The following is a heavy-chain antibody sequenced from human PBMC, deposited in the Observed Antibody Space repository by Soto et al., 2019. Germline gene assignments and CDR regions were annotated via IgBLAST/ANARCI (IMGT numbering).Heavy chain of an antibody. CDR1: GFTFSSYG. CDR3: AKAPRGSVYPNN. J-gene: IGHJ4*02. Sequence: QVQLVESGGGVVQPGRSLRLSCAASGFTFSSYGMHWVRQAPGKGLEWVAVISYDGSNKYYADSVKGRFTISRDNSKNTLYLQMNSLRAEDTAVYYCAKAPRGSVYPNNWGQGTLVTVSS. V-gene: IGHV3-30*18. CDR2: ISYDGSNK. D-gene: IGHD3-16*01.